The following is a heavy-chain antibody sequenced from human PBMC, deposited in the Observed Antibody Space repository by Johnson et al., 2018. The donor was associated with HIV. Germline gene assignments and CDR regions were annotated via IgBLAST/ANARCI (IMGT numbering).Heavy chain of an antibody. V-gene: IGHV3-66*02. CDR3: ARGRKTVTTVRPSAFDI. J-gene: IGHJ3*02. CDR1: GFTFSSYW. D-gene: IGHD4-17*01. Sequence: EVQLVESGGGLVQPGGSLRLSCVVSGFTFSSYWMHWVRQAPGKGLEWVSVIYSGGSTYYADSVKGRFTISRYNSKNTLYLQMNSLRAEDTAVYYCARGRKTVTTVRPSAFDIWGQGTMVTVSS. CDR2: IYSGGST.